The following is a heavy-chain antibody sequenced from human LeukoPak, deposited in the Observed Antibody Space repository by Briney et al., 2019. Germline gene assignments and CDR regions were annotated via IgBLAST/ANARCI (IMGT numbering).Heavy chain of an antibody. CDR1: GYTFTSYD. CDR3: ARGSVDPYQLLFWGATDFDY. Sequence: ASVKVSCKASGYTFTSYDINWVRQATGQGLEWMGWMNPNSGNTGYAQKFQGRVTMTRNTSISTAYMELSSLRSEDTAVYYCARGSVDPYQLLFWGATDFDYWGQGTLVTVSS. CDR2: MNPNSGNT. J-gene: IGHJ4*02. D-gene: IGHD2-2*01. V-gene: IGHV1-8*01.